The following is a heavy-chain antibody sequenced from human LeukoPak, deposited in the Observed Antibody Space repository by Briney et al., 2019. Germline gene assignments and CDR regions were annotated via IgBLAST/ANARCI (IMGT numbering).Heavy chain of an antibody. Sequence: PGGSLRPSCAASGFTFRNFWMHWVRQAPGKGLVCFSRINTDGSSTNYADSVKGRFTISRDNAKNTLYLQMNSLRAEDTAVYYCARDSAYCGGDCYSFDYWGQGTLVTVSS. J-gene: IGHJ4*02. D-gene: IGHD2-21*02. CDR3: ARDSAYCGGDCYSFDY. V-gene: IGHV3-74*01. CDR2: INTDGSST. CDR1: GFTFRNFW.